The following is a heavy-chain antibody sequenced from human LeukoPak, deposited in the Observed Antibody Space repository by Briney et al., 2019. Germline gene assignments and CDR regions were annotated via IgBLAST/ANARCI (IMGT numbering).Heavy chain of an antibody. Sequence: GGSLRLSCAASAFPISYCYMNWNRQAPGKGLEWVSYISSSSSFISYADSVKGRFTISRDNAKNSLYLQMNSLRPEDTAVYYCARSRDVHNWLEDYWGQGTLVTVSS. CDR1: AFPISYCY. CDR3: ARSRDVHNWLEDY. D-gene: IGHD5-24*01. CDR2: ISSSSSFI. V-gene: IGHV3-11*01. J-gene: IGHJ4*02.